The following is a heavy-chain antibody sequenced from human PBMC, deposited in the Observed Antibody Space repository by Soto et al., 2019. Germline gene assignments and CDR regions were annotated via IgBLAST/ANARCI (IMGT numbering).Heavy chain of an antibody. CDR1: GFGFDSYA. CDR3: AKALWFGESSHYFDC. V-gene: IGHV3-23*01. CDR2: IGSSGGAI. J-gene: IGHJ4*02. Sequence: EVQLLESGGGLVQVGGSLRLSCVGSGFGFDSYAMSWVRQAPGKGLEWVSGIGSSGGAIVYADSVRGRFTISRDNSRNALYLHMNSLRAGDTAVYYCAKALWFGESSHYFDCWGQGTLVTVSA. D-gene: IGHD3-10*01.